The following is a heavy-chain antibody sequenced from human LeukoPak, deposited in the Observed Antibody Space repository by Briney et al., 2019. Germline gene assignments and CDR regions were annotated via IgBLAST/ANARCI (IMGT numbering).Heavy chain of an antibody. CDR3: ARGLSTDEFDY. CDR1: GFTFSSYG. Sequence: GGSPRLSCAASGFTFSSYGMNWVRQGPGKGLEWVSSISSSSSYIYYADSVKGRFTISRDNAKNSLYLQMNSLRAEDTAVYYCARGLSTDEFDYWGQGTLVTVSS. D-gene: IGHD2-8*02. J-gene: IGHJ4*02. CDR2: ISSSSSYI. V-gene: IGHV3-21*01.